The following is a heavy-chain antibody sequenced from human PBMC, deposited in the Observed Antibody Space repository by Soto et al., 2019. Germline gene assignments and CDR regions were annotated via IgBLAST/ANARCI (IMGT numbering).Heavy chain of an antibody. J-gene: IGHJ4*02. V-gene: IGHV3-30*03. CDR3: ATLSDPMIPLPFDY. CDR1: GFTFSSYG. Sequence: GGSLRLSCAASGFTFSSYGMHWVRQAPGKGLEWVAVISYDGSNKYYADSVKGRFTISRDNSKNTLYLQMNSLRAEDTAVYYFATLSDPMIPLPFDYWGQGTLVTVSS. D-gene: IGHD3-22*01. CDR2: ISYDGSNK.